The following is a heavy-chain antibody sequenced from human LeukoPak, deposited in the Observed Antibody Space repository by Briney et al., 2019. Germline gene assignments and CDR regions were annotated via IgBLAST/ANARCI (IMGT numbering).Heavy chain of an antibody. J-gene: IGHJ4*02. V-gene: IGHV3-9*01. CDR2: ISWNSGSI. CDR1: GFTFDDYD. CDR3: ARSYDSSGYVDY. D-gene: IGHD3-22*01. Sequence: RPGGSLRLSCAASGFTFDDYDMHWVRQAPGKGLEWVSGISWNSGSIGYADSVKGRFTISRDNAKNSLYLQMNSLRAEDTALYYCARSYDSSGYVDYWGQGTLVTVSS.